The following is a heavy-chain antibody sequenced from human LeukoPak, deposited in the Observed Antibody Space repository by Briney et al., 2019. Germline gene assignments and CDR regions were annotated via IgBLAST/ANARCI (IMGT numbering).Heavy chain of an antibody. Sequence: SETLSLTCTVSGGSISSYYWSWIRQPPGKGLEWIGYIYYSGSTKYNPSLKSRVTISVETSKTQFSLKLSSVTAADTAVYYCGRSREMVRGVRPFDYWGQGTLVTVSS. CDR2: IYYSGST. V-gene: IGHV4-59*08. D-gene: IGHD3-10*01. J-gene: IGHJ4*02. CDR3: GRSREMVRGVRPFDY. CDR1: GGSISSYY.